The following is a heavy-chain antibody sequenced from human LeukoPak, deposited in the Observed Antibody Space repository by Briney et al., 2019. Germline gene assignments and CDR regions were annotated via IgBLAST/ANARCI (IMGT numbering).Heavy chain of an antibody. CDR2: INHSGST. V-gene: IGHV4-34*01. Sequence: SETLSLTCAVYGGSFSGYYCSWIRQPPGKGLEWIGEINHSGSTNYNPSLKSRVTISVDKSKNQFSLKLSSVTAADTAVYYCARGSDYYDSSGCSWGQGTLVTVSS. J-gene: IGHJ5*02. D-gene: IGHD3-22*01. CDR3: ARGSDYYDSSGCS. CDR1: GGSFSGYY.